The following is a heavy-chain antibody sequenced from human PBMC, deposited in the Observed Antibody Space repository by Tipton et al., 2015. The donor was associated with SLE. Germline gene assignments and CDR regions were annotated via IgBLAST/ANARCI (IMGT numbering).Heavy chain of an antibody. D-gene: IGHD4-11*01. CDR3: AREFLNPVTTVHYYFDL. CDR2: INYSGST. CDR1: GGSISSHY. Sequence: LRLSCTVSGGSISSHYWSWIRRPPGKALEWIAYINYSGSTNYNPSLKSRVTISLDTSKNQFSLKLSSVTAADTAVYYCAREFLNPVTTVHYYFDLWGRGTLVTVSS. V-gene: IGHV4-59*11. J-gene: IGHJ2*01.